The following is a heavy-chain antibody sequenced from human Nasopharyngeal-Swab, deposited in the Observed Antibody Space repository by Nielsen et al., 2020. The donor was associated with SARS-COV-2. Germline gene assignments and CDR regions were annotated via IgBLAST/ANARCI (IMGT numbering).Heavy chain of an antibody. D-gene: IGHD3-3*01. CDR1: GFTFGDYV. Sequence: GGSLRLSCTASGFTFGDYVMTWFRQAPGKGLEWVGFIRSKAYGGTTEYAASVKGRFSISRDDSKRIAYLQMNSLKTEDTAVYYCTRGSRYYPDYYFGMDVWGQGTTGTVSS. CDR3: TRGSRYYPDYYFGMDV. V-gene: IGHV3-49*03. J-gene: IGHJ6*02. CDR2: IRSKAYGGTT.